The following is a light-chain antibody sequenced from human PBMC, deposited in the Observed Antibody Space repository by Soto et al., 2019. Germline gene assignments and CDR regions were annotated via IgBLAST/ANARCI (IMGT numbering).Light chain of an antibody. CDR1: QSIGSN. CDR3: QQYGSSPRT. V-gene: IGKV3-20*01. Sequence: EIVMTHSPATLSVSPGERSSLSCRASQSIGSNLAWYQQKPGQAPRLLIYGVSSRATGIPVRFSGSGSETDFTLTIGRLEPEDFAVYYCQQYGSSPRTFGQRTKVDI. J-gene: IGKJ1*01. CDR2: GVS.